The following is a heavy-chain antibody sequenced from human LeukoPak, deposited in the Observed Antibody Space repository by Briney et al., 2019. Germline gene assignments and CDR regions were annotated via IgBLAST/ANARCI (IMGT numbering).Heavy chain of an antibody. CDR1: GFTFSAYG. J-gene: IGHJ4*02. Sequence: GGSLRLSCVASGFTFSAYGMHWVRQAPGKGLEYVSAINTNGGSTYYVNSVKGRFTISRDNSRSTLNLQMGSLRTEDMAVYYCAREGSYGESDYWGQGTLVTVSS. D-gene: IGHD3-16*01. CDR2: INTNGGST. V-gene: IGHV3-64*01. CDR3: AREGSYGESDY.